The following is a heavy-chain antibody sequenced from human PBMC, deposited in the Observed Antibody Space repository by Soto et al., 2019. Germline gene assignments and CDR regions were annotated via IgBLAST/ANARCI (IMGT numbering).Heavy chain of an antibody. D-gene: IGHD3-10*01. J-gene: IGHJ4*02. V-gene: IGHV1-69*02. CDR1: GDTFNFYS. CDR2: INPILSMS. CDR3: ATSYGSGYRAFDS. Sequence: QVQLVQSGADVQRPGSSVRVSCKASGDTFNFYSINWVRQAPGLGLQWMGRINPILSMSNHAPRFQGRVTMTADKSTSTAYMELSSLRSEDTAMYYCATSYGSGYRAFDSWAQGALVTVSS.